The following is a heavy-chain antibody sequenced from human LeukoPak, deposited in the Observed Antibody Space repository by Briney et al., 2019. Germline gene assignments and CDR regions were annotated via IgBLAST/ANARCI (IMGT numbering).Heavy chain of an antibody. V-gene: IGHV3-33*01. Sequence: GGSLRLSCAASGFTFSSYGMHWVRQAPGKGLEWVAFIWYDGSNKFYADSVKGRFTISRDNPKNTLYLQMNSLRAEDTAVYYCARDQSSAFDHWGQGTLVTVSS. CDR1: GFTFSSYG. CDR2: IWYDGSNK. J-gene: IGHJ4*02. D-gene: IGHD3-22*01. CDR3: ARDQSSAFDH.